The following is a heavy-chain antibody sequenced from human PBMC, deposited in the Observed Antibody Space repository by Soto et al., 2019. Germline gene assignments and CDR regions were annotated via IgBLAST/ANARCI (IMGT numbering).Heavy chain of an antibody. V-gene: IGHV3-21*01. CDR2: ISSSSSYI. CDR3: AKDLGYHDFDY. D-gene: IGHD5-12*01. Sequence: GGSLRLSCAASGFTFSSYSMNWVRQAPGKGLEWVSSISSSSSYIYYADSVKGRFTISRDNSKNTLYLQMNSLRAEDTAVYYCAKDLGYHDFDYWGQGTLVTVSS. CDR1: GFTFSSYS. J-gene: IGHJ4*02.